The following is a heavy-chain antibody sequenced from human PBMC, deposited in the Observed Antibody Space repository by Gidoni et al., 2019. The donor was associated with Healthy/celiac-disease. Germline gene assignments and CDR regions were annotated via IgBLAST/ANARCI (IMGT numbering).Heavy chain of an antibody. J-gene: IGHJ4*02. V-gene: IGHV4-39*07. Sequence: QLQLQESGPGLVKPSETLSLPCTVSGGSISSTSYYWGWIRQPPGKGLEWIGSIYYSGSTYYNPSLKSRVTISVDTSKNQFSLKLSSVTAADTAVYYCARGQGYYDYVWGSYRLSKIDYWGQGTLVTVSS. CDR3: ARGQGYYDYVWGSYRLSKIDY. CDR1: GGSISSTSYY. CDR2: IYYSGST. D-gene: IGHD3-16*02.